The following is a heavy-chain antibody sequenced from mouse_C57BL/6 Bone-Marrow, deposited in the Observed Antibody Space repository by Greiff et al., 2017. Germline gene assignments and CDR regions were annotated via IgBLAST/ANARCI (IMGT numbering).Heavy chain of an antibody. CDR2: IYPGSGNT. D-gene: IGHD2-3*01. J-gene: IGHJ3*01. CDR3: ARTHDGYSTFAY. CDR1: GYTFTDYY. Sequence: VQLQQSGAELVRPGASVKLSCKASGYTFTDYYINWVKQRPGQGLEWIARIYPGSGNTYYNEKFKGKATLTAEKSSSTAYMQLSSLTSEDSAVYFCARTHDGYSTFAYWGQGTLVTVSA. V-gene: IGHV1-76*01.